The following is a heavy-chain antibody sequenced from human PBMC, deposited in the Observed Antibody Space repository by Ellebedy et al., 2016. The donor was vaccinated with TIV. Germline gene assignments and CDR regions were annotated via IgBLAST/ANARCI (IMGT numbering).Heavy chain of an antibody. Sequence: MPSETLSLTCTVSGGSISDYYWSWIRQPPGKGLDWIGYIYYSGSTNYKPSLKSRVTISVDTSKNQFSLKLSSVTAADTAVYYCASGGNSFDYWGQGTLVTVSS. CDR2: IYYSGST. D-gene: IGHD4-23*01. CDR1: GGSISDYY. J-gene: IGHJ4*02. V-gene: IGHV4-59*01. CDR3: ASGGNSFDY.